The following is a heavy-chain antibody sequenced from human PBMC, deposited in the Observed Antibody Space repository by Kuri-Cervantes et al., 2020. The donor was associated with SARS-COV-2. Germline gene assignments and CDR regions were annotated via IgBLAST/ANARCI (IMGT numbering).Heavy chain of an antibody. D-gene: IGHD3-3*01. CDR2: IYYTGKT. V-gene: IGHV4-39*01. Sequence: SETLSLTRTVSGGSISSSRYYWGWIRQPPGKRLEWIGSIYYTGKTFYSPPLKTRVTISVDPSKNQFSLKLTSVTAADTAVYYCARQDYDFWTGDHDFWGQGNLVTVSS. J-gene: IGHJ4*02. CDR1: GGSISSSRYY. CDR3: ARQDYDFWTGDHDF.